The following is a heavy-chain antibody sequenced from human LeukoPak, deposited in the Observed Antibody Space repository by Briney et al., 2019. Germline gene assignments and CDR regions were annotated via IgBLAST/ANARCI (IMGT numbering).Heavy chain of an antibody. J-gene: IGHJ4*02. CDR3: ARESNYGGGIFDY. CDR2: IIPIFGTA. V-gene: IGHV1-69*06. D-gene: IGHD4-11*01. CDR1: GGTFSSYA. Sequence: SVKVSCKASGGTFSSYAITWVRQAPGQGLEWMGGIIPIFGTANYAQKFQGRVTITADKSTSTAYMELSSLRSEDTAVYYCARESNYGGGIFDYWGQGTLVTVSS.